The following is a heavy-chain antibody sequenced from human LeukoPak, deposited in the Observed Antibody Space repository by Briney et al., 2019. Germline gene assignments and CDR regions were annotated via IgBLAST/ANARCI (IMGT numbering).Heavy chain of an antibody. CDR3: ARDRGFGELSLAY. J-gene: IGHJ4*02. CDR2: IYSGGRT. CDR1: GFTVSSNY. D-gene: IGHD3-10*01. Sequence: GGSLRLSCAASGFTVSSNYMSWVRQAPGKGLEWVSVIYSGGRTYYADSVKGRFTISRDNSKNTLYLQMNSLRAEDTAVYYCARDRGFGELSLAYWGQGTLVTVSS. V-gene: IGHV3-53*01.